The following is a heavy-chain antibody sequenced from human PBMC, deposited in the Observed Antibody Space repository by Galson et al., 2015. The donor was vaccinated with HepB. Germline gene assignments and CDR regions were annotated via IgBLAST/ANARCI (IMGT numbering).Heavy chain of an antibody. D-gene: IGHD4-17*01. Sequence: SVKVSCKASGGTFSSYAISWVRQAPGQGLEWMGGIIPIFGTANYAQKFQGRVTITGDESTSTAYMELSSLRSEDTAVYYCARDGRAYSYDYGDVSCMDVWVQWTTVTVSS. J-gene: IGHJ6*02. V-gene: IGHV1-69*13. CDR3: ARDGRAYSYDYGDVSCMDV. CDR1: GGTFSSYA. CDR2: IIPIFGTA.